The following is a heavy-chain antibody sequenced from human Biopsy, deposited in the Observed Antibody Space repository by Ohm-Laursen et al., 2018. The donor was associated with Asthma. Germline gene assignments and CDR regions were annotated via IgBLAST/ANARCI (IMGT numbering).Heavy chain of an antibody. CDR3: AREKVIESRGFQNWFDP. CDR2: IYYDGSRK. J-gene: IGHJ5*02. D-gene: IGHD3-16*02. Sequence: SLRLSCAAPGFTFSRHALHWVRQAPGKGLEWVAGIYYDGSRKYYTESVKGRFTISRDSSKNRLYLEMASLRAEDTAVYYCAREKVIESRGFQNWFDPWGQGTLVHVSS. V-gene: IGHV3-33*01. CDR1: GFTFSRHA.